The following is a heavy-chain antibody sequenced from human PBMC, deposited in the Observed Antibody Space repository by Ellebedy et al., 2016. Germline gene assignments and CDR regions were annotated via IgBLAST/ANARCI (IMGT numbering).Heavy chain of an antibody. V-gene: IGHV3-21*01. CDR2: ISSSSSYI. CDR1: GFTFSSYS. D-gene: IGHD6-6*01. J-gene: IGHJ4*02. CDR3: ASPIEYSSSSLRGGPLFDY. Sequence: GGSLRLXXAASGFTFSSYSMNWVRQAPGKGLEWVSSISSSSSYIYYADSVKGRFTISRDNAKNSLYLQMNSLRAEDTAVYYCASPIEYSSSSLRGGPLFDYWGQGTLVTVSS.